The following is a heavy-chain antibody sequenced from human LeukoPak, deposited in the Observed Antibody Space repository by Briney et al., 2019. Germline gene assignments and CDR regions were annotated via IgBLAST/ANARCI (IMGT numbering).Heavy chain of an antibody. J-gene: IGHJ3*02. D-gene: IGHD3-22*01. CDR3: AKDYDSSGWAAFDI. CDR1: GFTFSNYW. CDR2: ISYDGSNK. V-gene: IGHV3-30*18. Sequence: GGSLRLSCAASGFTFSNYWMHWVRQAPGKGLEWVAVISYDGSNKYFADSVKGRFTISRDNSKNTLYLQMNSLRAEDTAVYYCAKDYDSSGWAAFDIWGQGTMVTVSS.